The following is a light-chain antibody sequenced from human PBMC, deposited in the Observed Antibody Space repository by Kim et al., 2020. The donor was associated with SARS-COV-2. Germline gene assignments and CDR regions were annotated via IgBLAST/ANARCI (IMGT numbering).Light chain of an antibody. CDR3: MYGTHWPPSFT. Sequence: SISCRSSQILVLIDGKTCLNWFHPRPGQSPRRLIYKVSNRDSGVPDRFSGSGSGTDFTLKISRVEAEDVGVYYCMYGTHWPPSFTFGGGTKVDIK. CDR1: QILVLIDGKTC. J-gene: IGKJ4*01. CDR2: KVS. V-gene: IGKV2-30*01.